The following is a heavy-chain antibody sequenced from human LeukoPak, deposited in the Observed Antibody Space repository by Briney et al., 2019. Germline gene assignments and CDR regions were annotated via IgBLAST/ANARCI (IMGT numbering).Heavy chain of an antibody. CDR3: ARGPQYYYGSVLGMDV. D-gene: IGHD3-10*01. V-gene: IGHV4-31*03. Sequence: SETLSLTCTVSGASISDAAYYWSWIRQHPGEGLEWIGYIYYSGSTSYNPSLKSRVTISVDKSKNQFSLKLSSVTAADTAVYYCARGPQYYYGSVLGMDVWGQGTTVTVSS. CDR1: GASISDAAYY. CDR2: IYYSGST. J-gene: IGHJ6*02.